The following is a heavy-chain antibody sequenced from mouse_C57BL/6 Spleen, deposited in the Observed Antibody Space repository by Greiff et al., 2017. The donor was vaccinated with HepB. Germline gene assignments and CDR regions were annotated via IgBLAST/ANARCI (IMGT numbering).Heavy chain of an antibody. D-gene: IGHD1-1*01. CDR2: INPNNGGT. Sequence: EVQLQQSGPELVKPGASVKISCKASGYTFTDYYMNWVKQSHGKSLEWIGDINPNNGGTSYNQKFKGKATLTVDKSSSNAYMELRSLTSEDSAVYYCARTVVAHWYFDVWGTGTTVTVSS. V-gene: IGHV1-26*01. CDR3: ARTVVAHWYFDV. CDR1: GYTFTDYY. J-gene: IGHJ1*03.